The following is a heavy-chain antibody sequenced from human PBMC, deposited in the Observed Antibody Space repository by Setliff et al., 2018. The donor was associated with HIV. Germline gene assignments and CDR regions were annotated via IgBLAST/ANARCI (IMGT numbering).Heavy chain of an antibody. J-gene: IGHJ4*02. CDR3: AKDGGELC. CDR2: FDPEDGET. CDR1: GYTFTGYY. V-gene: IGHV1-46*01. D-gene: IGHD2-21*01. Sequence: ASVKVSCKASGYTFTGYYMHWVRQATGQGLEWMGGFDPEDGETIYAQKFQGRVTITRDTSTSTVYMELSSLRSEDTAVYYCAKDGGELCWGQGTLVTVSS.